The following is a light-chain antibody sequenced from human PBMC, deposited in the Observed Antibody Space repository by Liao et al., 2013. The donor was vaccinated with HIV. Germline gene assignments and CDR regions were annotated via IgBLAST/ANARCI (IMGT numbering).Light chain of an antibody. CDR2: DHS. J-gene: IGLJ3*02. Sequence: SYELTQPPSVSVSPGQTANITCSGGDWVDKRASWYQQRPGQSPVLIIYDHSKRPSGIPERFSGSNSGNTATLTILRVEAGDEADYYCQVSYSSSDNWVFGGGTKLTVL. V-gene: IGLV3-1*01. CDR3: QVSYSSSDNWV. CDR1: DWVDKR.